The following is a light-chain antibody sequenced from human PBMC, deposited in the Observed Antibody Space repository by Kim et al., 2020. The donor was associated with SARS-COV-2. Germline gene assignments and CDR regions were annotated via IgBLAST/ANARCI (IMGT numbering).Light chain of an antibody. CDR1: SLRSYY. J-gene: IGLJ2*01. CDR2: GKN. CDR3: NSRDSSGNHLV. V-gene: IGLV3-19*01. Sequence: SELTQDPAVSVALGQTVRITCQGDSLRSYYASWYQQKPGQAPVLVIYGKNNRPSGIPDRFSGSSSGNTASLTITGAQAEDEADYYCNSRDSSGNHLVFGRGTKVTVL.